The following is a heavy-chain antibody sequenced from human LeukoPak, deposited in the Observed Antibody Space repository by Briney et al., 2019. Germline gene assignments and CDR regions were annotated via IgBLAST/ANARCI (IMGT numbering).Heavy chain of an antibody. J-gene: IGHJ4*02. V-gene: IGHV4-4*07. CDR1: GGSISSYY. CDR2: IYTSGST. Sequence: SETLSLTCTVSGGSISSYYWSWIRQPAGKGLEWIGRIYTSGSTNYNPSLKSRVTMSVDTSKNQFSLKLSSVTAADTAVYYCARPHYYGSGYYFDYWGQGTLVTVSS. CDR3: ARPHYYGSGYYFDY. D-gene: IGHD3-10*01.